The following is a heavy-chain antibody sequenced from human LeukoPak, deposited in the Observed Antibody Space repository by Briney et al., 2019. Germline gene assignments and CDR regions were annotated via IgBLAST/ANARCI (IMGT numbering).Heavy chain of an antibody. CDR1: GYSISSGYY. CDR2: IYHSGST. J-gene: IGHJ4*02. D-gene: IGHD3-9*01. V-gene: IGHV4-38-2*01. Sequence: SETLSLTCAVSGYSISSGYYWGWIRLPPGKGLEWIGSIYHSGSTYYNPSLKSRVTISVDTSKNQFSLKLSSVTAADTAVYYCARGFDWLSDDYWGQGTLVTVSS. CDR3: ARGFDWLSDDY.